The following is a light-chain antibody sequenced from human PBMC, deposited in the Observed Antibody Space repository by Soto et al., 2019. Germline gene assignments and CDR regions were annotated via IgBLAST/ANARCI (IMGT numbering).Light chain of an antibody. V-gene: IGKV3-15*01. CDR2: GAS. CDR3: QQYYTSPYN. Sequence: EIVMTQSPATLSVSPGERATLSCRASQSVSSNLAWYQQKPGQAPRLLIYGASTRATGGPARFSGSGSGTEFTLTISSLQSEDVAVYYCQQYYTSPYNFGQGTKLEIK. CDR1: QSVSSN. J-gene: IGKJ2*01.